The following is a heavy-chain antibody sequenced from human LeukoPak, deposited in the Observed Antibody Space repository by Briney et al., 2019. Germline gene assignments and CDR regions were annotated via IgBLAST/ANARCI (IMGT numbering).Heavy chain of an antibody. CDR3: ARARGGTYFDY. CDR1: GFTFSNYW. Sequence: GGSLRLSCAASGFTFSNYWMHWVRQAPGKGLVWVSRINSDGSVTNYVDSVKGRFTISRDNAKNTLYLQMNSLTAEDTAVYYCARARGGTYFDYWGQGTLVTVSS. J-gene: IGHJ4*02. V-gene: IGHV3-74*01. CDR2: INSDGSVT. D-gene: IGHD1-26*01.